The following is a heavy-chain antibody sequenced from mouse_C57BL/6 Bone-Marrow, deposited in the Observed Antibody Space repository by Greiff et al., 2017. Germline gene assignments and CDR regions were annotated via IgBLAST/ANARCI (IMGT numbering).Heavy chain of an antibody. CDR3: ARIGGAMDY. CDR2: INPYNGGT. CDR1: GYTFTDYY. V-gene: IGHV1-19*01. J-gene: IGHJ4*01. Sequence: EVQLQQSGPVLVKPGASVKMSCKASGYTFTDYYMNWVKQSHGKSLEWIGVINPYNGGTSYNQKFKGKATLTVDKSSSTAYMELNSLTSEDSAVYYCARIGGAMDYWGQGTSVTVSS.